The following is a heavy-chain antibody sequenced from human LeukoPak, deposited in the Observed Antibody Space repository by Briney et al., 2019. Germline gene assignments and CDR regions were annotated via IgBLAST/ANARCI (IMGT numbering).Heavy chain of an antibody. D-gene: IGHD3-3*01. Sequence: ASVKVSCKASGYTFTSYYMHWVRQAPGQGLEWMGIINPSGGSTSYAQKFQGRVTMTRDMSTSTVYMELSSLRSEDTAVYYCARVGITIFGVEYYMDVWGKGTTVTVSS. CDR3: ARVGITIFGVEYYMDV. V-gene: IGHV1-46*01. J-gene: IGHJ6*03. CDR1: GYTFTSYY. CDR2: INPSGGST.